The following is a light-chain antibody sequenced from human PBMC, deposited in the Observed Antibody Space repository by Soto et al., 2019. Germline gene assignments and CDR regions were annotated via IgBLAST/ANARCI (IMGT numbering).Light chain of an antibody. CDR3: SSYTTTSTQV. CDR1: SSDVGGYDY. V-gene: IGLV2-14*01. CDR2: EVS. Sequence: QSALTQPASVSGSPGQSITLSCTGTSSDVGGYDYVSWYQHHPGKAPKLMIYEVSNRPSGISNRFSGSKSGNTASLTISGLQAEDEADYYCSSYTTTSTQVFGGGTKLIVL. J-gene: IGLJ2*01.